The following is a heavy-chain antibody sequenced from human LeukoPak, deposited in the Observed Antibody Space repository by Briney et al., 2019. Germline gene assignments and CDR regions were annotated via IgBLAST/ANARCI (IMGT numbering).Heavy chain of an antibody. CDR2: VNQDGSVK. CDR3: VRDGGVSGYDLLDY. V-gene: IGHV3-7*01. D-gene: IGHD5-12*01. Sequence: GGSLRLSCAASGFTFSDSWMSWVRQAPGKGLEWVANVNQDGSVKDYVDSVKGRFTISRDNARNSLYLQMSSLRAEDTAVYYCVRDGGVSGYDLLDYWGQGTLVTVSS. CDR1: GFTFSDSW. J-gene: IGHJ4*02.